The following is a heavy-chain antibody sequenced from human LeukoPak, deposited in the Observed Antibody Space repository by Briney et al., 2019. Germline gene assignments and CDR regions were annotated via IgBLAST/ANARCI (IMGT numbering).Heavy chain of an antibody. CDR1: GGSISSYY. D-gene: IGHD6-6*01. CDR2: IYYSGST. CDR3: ARDYPTYSSSSIGPYFDY. J-gene: IGHJ4*02. V-gene: IGHV4-59*01. Sequence: SETLSLTCTVSGGSISSYYWSWIRQPPGKGLEWIGYIYYSGSTNYNPSLKSRVTISVDTSKNQFSLKLSSVTAADTAVYYCARDYPTYSSSSIGPYFDYWGQGTLVTVSS.